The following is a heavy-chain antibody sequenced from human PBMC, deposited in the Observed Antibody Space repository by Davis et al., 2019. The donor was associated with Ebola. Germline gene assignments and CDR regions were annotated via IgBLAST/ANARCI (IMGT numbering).Heavy chain of an antibody. J-gene: IGHJ4*02. D-gene: IGHD5-18*01. CDR1: GGSISSYY. V-gene: IGHV4-59*12. CDR2: IYYSGST. Sequence: PSETLSLTCTVSGGSISSYYWTWIRQPPGKGLEWIGYIYYSGSTYYNPSLKSRVTISVDTSKNQFSLKLSSVTAADTAVYYCARDKGSDTAMVYDYWGQGTLVTVSS. CDR3: ARDKGSDTAMVYDY.